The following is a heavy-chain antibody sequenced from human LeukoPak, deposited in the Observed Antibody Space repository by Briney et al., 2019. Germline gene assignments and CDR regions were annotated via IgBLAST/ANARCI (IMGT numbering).Heavy chain of an antibody. CDR3: ARCHGRGYSYGYLYYYYYMDV. V-gene: IGHV1-18*01. CDR1: GYTFTSYG. CDR2: ISAYNGNT. D-gene: IGHD5-18*01. J-gene: IGHJ6*03. Sequence: ASVKVSCKASGYTFTSYGISWVRQAPGQGVEWMGWISAYNGNTNYAQKLQGRVTMTTDTSTSTAYMELRSLRSDDTAVYYCARCHGRGYSYGYLYYYYYMDVWGKGTTVTVSS.